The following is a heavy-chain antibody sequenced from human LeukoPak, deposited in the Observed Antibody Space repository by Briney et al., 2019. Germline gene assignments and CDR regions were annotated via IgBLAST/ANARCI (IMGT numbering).Heavy chain of an antibody. CDR1: GFTFSSSA. CDR3: ARLSSRGYEISWWFDP. V-gene: IGHV3-23*01. CDR2: ISDNGYDT. D-gene: IGHD5-12*01. J-gene: IGHJ5*02. Sequence: GGSLRLSCAASGFTFSSSAMTWVRQAPGKGLEWVSAISDNGYDTFYADSVKGRFTISRDNSKNAVYLQMNSLRAEDTAIYYCARLSSRGYEISWWFDPWGQGTLVTVSS.